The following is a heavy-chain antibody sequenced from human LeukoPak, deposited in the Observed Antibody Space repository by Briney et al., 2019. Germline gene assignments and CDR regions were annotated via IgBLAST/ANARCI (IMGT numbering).Heavy chain of an antibody. CDR3: ARLHGEYDPDWYFDL. V-gene: IGHV1-69*13. CDR1: GGTFDNHA. CDR2: IIPIFGTA. D-gene: IGHD4-17*01. Sequence: GASVKVCCKAAGGTFDNHAISCVRQAPGQGLGWRGAIIPIFGTANYAQNFQGRVTITADASTSTVYMERSSLRSEDTAVYYCARLHGEYDPDWYFDLWGRGTLVTVSS. J-gene: IGHJ2*01.